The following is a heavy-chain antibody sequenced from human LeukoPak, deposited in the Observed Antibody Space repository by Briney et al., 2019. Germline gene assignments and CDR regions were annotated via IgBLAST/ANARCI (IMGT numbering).Heavy chain of an antibody. CDR3: AKGLHSYGYSYFDY. CDR1: GFTFDDYT. Sequence: GGSLRLSCAASGFTFDDYTMHWVRQAPGKGLEWVSLISWDGGSTYYADSEKGRFTISRDNSKNSLYLQMNSLRTEDTALYYCAKGLHSYGYSYFDYWGQGTLVTVSS. V-gene: IGHV3-43*01. D-gene: IGHD5-18*01. J-gene: IGHJ4*02. CDR2: ISWDGGST.